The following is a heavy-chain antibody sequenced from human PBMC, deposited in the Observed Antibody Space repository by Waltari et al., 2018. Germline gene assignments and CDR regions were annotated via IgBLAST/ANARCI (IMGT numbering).Heavy chain of an antibody. J-gene: IGHJ4*03. D-gene: IGHD4-17*01. V-gene: IGHV1-2*06. CDR1: GHTFTKYF. CDR2: VNCSSGGI. CDR3: SNPDGF. Sequence: QGQLEQSGAEVKKPGASVKVSCKALGHTFTKYFIPWVRQAPEQGLEWMGRVNCSSGGINYAPKFKGRVSMTRDTSINTAYMELSGLTTNDTAVYYCSNPDGFWGQGTMVTVSS.